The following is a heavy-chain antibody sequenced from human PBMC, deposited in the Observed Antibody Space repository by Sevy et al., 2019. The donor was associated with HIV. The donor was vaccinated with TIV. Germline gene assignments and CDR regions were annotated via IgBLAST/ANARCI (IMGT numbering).Heavy chain of an antibody. CDR2: IYYSGST. CDR1: GGSISSGDYY. D-gene: IGHD5-12*01. CDR3: ARDLEVATNHNWFDP. Sequence: SETLSLTYTVSGGSISSGDYYWSWIRQPPGKGLEWIGYIYYSGSTYYNPSLKSRVTISVDTSKNQFSLKLSSVTAADTAVYYCARDLEVATNHNWFDPWGQGTLVTVSS. J-gene: IGHJ5*02. V-gene: IGHV4-30-4*01.